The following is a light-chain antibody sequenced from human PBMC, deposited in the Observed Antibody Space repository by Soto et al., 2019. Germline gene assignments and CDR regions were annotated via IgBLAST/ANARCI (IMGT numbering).Light chain of an antibody. J-gene: IGKJ4*01. CDR2: GAS. Sequence: EIVLTQSPGTLSLSPGERATLSCRARQSVSSSYLAGYQQKPGQAPRLLIYGASSRATGIPDRFSGSGSGTDFTLTIIRLEPEAFAVYYCQQYGSSPRLTFAGGTKVDIK. CDR3: QQYGSSPRLT. V-gene: IGKV3-20*01. CDR1: QSVSSSY.